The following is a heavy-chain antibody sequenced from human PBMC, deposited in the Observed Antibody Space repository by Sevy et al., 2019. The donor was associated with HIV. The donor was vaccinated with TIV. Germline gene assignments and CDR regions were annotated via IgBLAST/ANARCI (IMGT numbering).Heavy chain of an antibody. Sequence: GGSLRLSCAASGFTFSTYWMTCVRQAPGTGLEWVANIKYDGSEKYYVDSVKGRFTISRDNANNSLYLQMNSLRAEDTAVYYCARDLAHGSEDYGDYYFDFWGQGTLVTVSS. CDR3: ARDLAHGSEDYGDYYFDF. CDR1: GFTFSTYW. D-gene: IGHD4-17*01. J-gene: IGHJ4*02. V-gene: IGHV3-7*01. CDR2: IKYDGSEK.